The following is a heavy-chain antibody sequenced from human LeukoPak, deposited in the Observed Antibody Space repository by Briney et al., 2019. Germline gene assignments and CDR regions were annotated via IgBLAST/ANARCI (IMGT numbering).Heavy chain of an antibody. CDR3: ARHVGTPYYYYYMDV. V-gene: IGHV4-39*01. CDR2: IYYSGST. Sequence: SETLSLTCTVSGGSISSSSYYWGWIRQPPGKGLEWIGSIYYSGSTQYNPSLKSRVTISVDTSKNQFSLKLSSVTAADTAVYYCARHVGTPYYYYYMDVWGKGTTVTVSS. J-gene: IGHJ6*03. D-gene: IGHD1-1*01. CDR1: GGSISSSSYY.